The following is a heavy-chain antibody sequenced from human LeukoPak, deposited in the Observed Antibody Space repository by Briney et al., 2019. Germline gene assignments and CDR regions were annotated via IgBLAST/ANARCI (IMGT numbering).Heavy chain of an antibody. CDR3: AKDMGACSGGSCYSAQAYGMDV. V-gene: IGHV3-9*01. CDR2: ISWNSGSI. D-gene: IGHD2-15*01. CDR1: GFTFDDYA. J-gene: IGHJ6*02. Sequence: GGSLRLSCAASGFTFDDYAMHWVRQAQGKGLEWVSGISWNSGSIGYADSVKGRFTISRDNAKNPLYLQMNSLRAEDTALYYCAKDMGACSGGSCYSAQAYGMDVWGQGTTVTVSS.